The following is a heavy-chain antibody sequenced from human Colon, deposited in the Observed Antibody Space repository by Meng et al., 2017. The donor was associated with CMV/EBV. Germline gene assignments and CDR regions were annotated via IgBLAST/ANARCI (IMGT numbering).Heavy chain of an antibody. CDR2: INPSGGGT. CDR3: ATEGNSGSLDY. CDR1: GYTFANYY. V-gene: IGHV1-46*01. Sequence: ASVTVSCKASGYTFANYYIHWVRQAPGQGLEWVGRINPSGGGTNYAQRFQGRVTVTRDTSTTTVYMELSSLRSEDTAVYYCATEGNSGSLDYWGQGTTVTVSS. D-gene: IGHD1-26*01. J-gene: IGHJ4*02.